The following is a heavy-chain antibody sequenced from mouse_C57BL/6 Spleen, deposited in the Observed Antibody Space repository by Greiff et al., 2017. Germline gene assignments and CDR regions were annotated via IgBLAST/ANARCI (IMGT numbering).Heavy chain of an antibody. CDR1: GYTFTSYW. Sequence: QVQLKQPGAELVRPGSSVKLSCKASGYTFTSYWMHWVKQRPIQGLEWIGNIDPSDSETHYNQKFKDKATLTVDKSSSTAYMQLSSLTSEDSAVYYCARGDYYGSSYGFDDWGQGTTLTVSS. CDR2: IDPSDSET. CDR3: ARGDYYGSSYGFDD. V-gene: IGHV1-52*01. D-gene: IGHD1-1*01. J-gene: IGHJ2*01.